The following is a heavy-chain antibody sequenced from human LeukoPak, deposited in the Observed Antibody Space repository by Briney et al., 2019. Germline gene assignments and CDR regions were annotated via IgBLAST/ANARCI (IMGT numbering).Heavy chain of an antibody. CDR3: AREGTSNGFDI. CDR1: GFTFSTYE. Sequence: GGSLRLSCAASGFTFSTYEMNWVRQAPAEGLEWVSWTSSSGTTKYYADSVKGRFTISRDNAKNSLYLQMNSLRAEDTAVYYRAREGTSNGFDIWGQGIMVTVSS. D-gene: IGHD1-1*01. CDR2: TSSSGTTK. J-gene: IGHJ3*02. V-gene: IGHV3-48*03.